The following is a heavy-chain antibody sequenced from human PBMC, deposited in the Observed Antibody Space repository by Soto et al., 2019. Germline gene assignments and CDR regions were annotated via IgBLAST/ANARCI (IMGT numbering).Heavy chain of an antibody. CDR1: GYSFTSYW. CDR3: ARLWDSTTIFKKKRYYYYYMYF. CDR2: IYPGDSDT. V-gene: IGHV5-51*01. D-gene: IGHD3-16*01. J-gene: IGHJ6*03. Sequence: GESLKISCKGSGYSFTSYWIGWVRQMPGKGPEWMGIIYPGDSDTRYSPSFQGQVTISADKSISTAYLQWSSLKASDTAMYYCARLWDSTTIFKKKRYYYYYMYFWGQGSTVTVSS.